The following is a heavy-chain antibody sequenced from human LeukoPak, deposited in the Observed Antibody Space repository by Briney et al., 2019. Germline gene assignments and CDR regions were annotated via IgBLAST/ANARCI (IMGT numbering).Heavy chain of an antibody. V-gene: IGHV4-59*01. CDR3: ARETLWSGYFEY. J-gene: IGHJ4*02. CDR1: GGSISSYY. D-gene: IGHD3-3*01. Sequence: TSETLSLTCTVSGGSISSYYWSWIRQPPGKGLEWIGYIYYSGTTDYNPSLKSRVTISVDTSKNQFSLKLSSVTAADTAVYYCARETLWSGYFEYWGQGTLVTVSS. CDR2: IYYSGTT.